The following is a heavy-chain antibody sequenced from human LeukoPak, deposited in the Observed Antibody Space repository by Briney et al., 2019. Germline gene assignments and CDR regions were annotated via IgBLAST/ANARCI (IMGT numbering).Heavy chain of an antibody. CDR3: ARGGYSYGYPANWFDP. CDR1: GGSISSYY. J-gene: IGHJ5*02. CDR2: IYYSGST. Sequence: SETLSLTCTVSGGSISSYYWSWIRQPPGKGLEWIGYIYYSGSTNYNPSLKSRATISVDTSKNQFSLKLSSVTAADTAVYYCARGGYSYGYPANWFDPWGQGTLVTVAS. D-gene: IGHD5-18*01. V-gene: IGHV4-59*12.